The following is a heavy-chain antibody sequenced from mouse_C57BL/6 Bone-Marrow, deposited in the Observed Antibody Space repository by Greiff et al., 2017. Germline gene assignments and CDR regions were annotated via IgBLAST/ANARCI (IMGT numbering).Heavy chain of an antibody. D-gene: IGHD1-1*01. CDR3: ARQDYGSSQFAY. Sequence: QVQLKQSGPELVKPGASVKISCKASGYAFSSSWMNWVKQRPGKGLEWIGRIYPGDGDTNYNGKFKGKATLTADKSSSTAYMQLSSLTSEDSAVYFCARQDYGSSQFAYWGQGTLVTVSA. V-gene: IGHV1-82*01. CDR2: IYPGDGDT. J-gene: IGHJ3*01. CDR1: GYAFSSSW.